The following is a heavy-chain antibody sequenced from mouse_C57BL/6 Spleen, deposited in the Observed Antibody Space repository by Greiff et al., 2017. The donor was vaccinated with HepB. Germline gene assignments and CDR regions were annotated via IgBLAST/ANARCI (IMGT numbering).Heavy chain of an antibody. CDR1: GFTFSSYA. CDR2: ISDGGSYT. CDR3: ARVGVTTVVAPFAY. D-gene: IGHD1-1*01. Sequence: EVKLQESGGGLVKPGGSLKLSCAASGFTFSSYAMSWVRQTPEKRLEWVATISDGGSYTYYPDNVKGRFTISRDNAKNNLYLQMSHLKSEDTAMYYCARVGVTTVVAPFAYWGQGTLVTVSA. J-gene: IGHJ3*01. V-gene: IGHV5-4*03.